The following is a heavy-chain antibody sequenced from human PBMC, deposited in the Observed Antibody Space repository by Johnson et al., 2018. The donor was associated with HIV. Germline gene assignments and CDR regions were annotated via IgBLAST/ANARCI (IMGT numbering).Heavy chain of an antibody. J-gene: IGHJ3*02. CDR3: ARVPSGTPSSI. D-gene: IGHD1-1*01. CDR1: GFTFSSYG. Sequence: QVQLVESGGGVVQPGRSLRLSCAASGFTFSSYGMAWVRQAPGKGLEWVTVIWSDDSNKYCADSVKGRFTISRDNSKNTLYLQMNSLRAEDTAVYYCARVPSGTPSSIWGQGTKVTV. CDR2: IWSDDSNK. V-gene: IGHV3-33*08.